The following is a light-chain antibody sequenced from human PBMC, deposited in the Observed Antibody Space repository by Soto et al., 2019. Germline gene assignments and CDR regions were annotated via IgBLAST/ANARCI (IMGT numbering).Light chain of an antibody. CDR3: QQSYRTPT. CDR2: GAS. CDR1: QSLSAS. V-gene: IGKV1-39*01. Sequence: DIQMTQSRSCLSTSVRDRVPITCGANQSLSASLNWYQPKAGKASKLLIYGASTLQIGVTSRFSGSGSGKDYNITISSLQPEDFATYYCQQSYRTPTFGQGTRLEIK. J-gene: IGKJ5*01.